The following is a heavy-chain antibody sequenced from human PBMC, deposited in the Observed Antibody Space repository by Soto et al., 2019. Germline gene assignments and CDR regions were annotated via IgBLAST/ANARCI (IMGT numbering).Heavy chain of an antibody. Sequence: SETLSLTCTVSGGSISSYYWNWIRQPPGRGLEWIGYIYYSGTTNYNPSLKSRVTMSVDTSKNQFSLKLSSVTAADTAVYYCARGGQLERRGGYYYYMDVWGKGTMVTVSS. CDR2: IYYSGTT. CDR1: GGSISSYY. V-gene: IGHV4-59*01. J-gene: IGHJ6*03. CDR3: ARGGQLERRGGYYYYMDV. D-gene: IGHD1-1*01.